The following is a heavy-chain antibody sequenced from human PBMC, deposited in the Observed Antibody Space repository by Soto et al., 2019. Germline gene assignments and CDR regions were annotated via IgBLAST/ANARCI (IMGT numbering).Heavy chain of an antibody. CDR2: ISGSGGST. CDR3: AAPGSVFGVVPPPNNWFDP. J-gene: IGHJ5*02. D-gene: IGHD3-3*01. CDR1: GFTFSSYA. Sequence: GGSLRLSCAASGFTFSSYAMSWVRQAPGKGLEWVSAISGSGGSTYYADSVKGRFTISRDNSKNTLYLQMNSLRAEDTAVYYCAAPGSVFGVVPPPNNWFDPWGQGTLVTVSS. V-gene: IGHV3-23*01.